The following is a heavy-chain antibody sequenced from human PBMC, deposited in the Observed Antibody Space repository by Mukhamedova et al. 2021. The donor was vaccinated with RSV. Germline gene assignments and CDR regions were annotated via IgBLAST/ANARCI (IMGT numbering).Heavy chain of an antibody. D-gene: IGHD6-19*01. J-gene: IGHJ6*02. CDR3: ARVRSSGWLYYYYGMDV. V-gene: IGHV4-34*01. Sequence: NYNPSLKSRVTISVDTSKNQFSLKLSSVTAADTAVYYCARVRSSGWLYYYYGMDVWGQGTTVTVSS.